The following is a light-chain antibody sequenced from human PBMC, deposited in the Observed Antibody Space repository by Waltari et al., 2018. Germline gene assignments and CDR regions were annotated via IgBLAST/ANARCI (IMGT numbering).Light chain of an antibody. Sequence: SSLLTQAPSLSVAPGQTATVPCGEANIGSRIFHWYHKKPGRAPVLVVYLDSDRPPGIPERFSGSKSGNAATLTISRVEAGDEADYYCHVWDANTVMFGGGTKLTVL. CDR2: LDS. CDR1: NIGSRI. CDR3: HVWDANTVM. J-gene: IGLJ3*02. V-gene: IGLV3-21*02.